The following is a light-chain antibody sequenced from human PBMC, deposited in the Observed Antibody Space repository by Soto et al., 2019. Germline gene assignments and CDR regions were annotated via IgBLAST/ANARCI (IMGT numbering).Light chain of an antibody. J-gene: IGKJ4*01. CDR2: GAS. CDR3: QQYGSSHPT. Sequence: SVFTQSPGTLSLSAGERATLSCRASQSVSSTYLAWYQQKPGQAPGLLLYGASNRASGIPDRFAGSGSGTDFTLTISRLEPEDFAVYYCQQYGSSHPTFAGRTKVDIK. CDR1: QSVSSTY. V-gene: IGKV3-20*01.